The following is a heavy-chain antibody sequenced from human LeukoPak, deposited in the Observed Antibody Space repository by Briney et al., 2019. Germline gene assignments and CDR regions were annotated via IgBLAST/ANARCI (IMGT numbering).Heavy chain of an antibody. CDR3: ATSERGYSDGYSYY. CDR2: IIPIFGTA. J-gene: IGHJ4*02. CDR1: GGTFSSYA. Sequence: GSSVKVSSKASGGTFSSYAISWVRQAPGQGLEWMGGIIPIFGTANYAQKFQGRVTITADESTSTAYMELSSLRSEDTAMYYCATSERGYSDGYSYYWGQGTLVIVSS. V-gene: IGHV1-69*01. D-gene: IGHD5-18*01.